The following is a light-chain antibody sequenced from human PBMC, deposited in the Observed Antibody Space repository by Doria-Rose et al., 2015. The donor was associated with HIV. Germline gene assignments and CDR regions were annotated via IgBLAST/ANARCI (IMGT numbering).Light chain of an antibody. Sequence: EIVMTQSPGTLSLSPGERATLSCRASQSFSSTYLAWYQHKPGQAPSLLIYDGSTRATGTPDRFSASGSGTDFTLTINRLEPEDFALYYCHQYGTSWTFGQGTKAEI. CDR3: HQYGTSWT. CDR2: DGS. J-gene: IGKJ1*01. V-gene: IGKV3-20*01. CDR1: QSFSSTY.